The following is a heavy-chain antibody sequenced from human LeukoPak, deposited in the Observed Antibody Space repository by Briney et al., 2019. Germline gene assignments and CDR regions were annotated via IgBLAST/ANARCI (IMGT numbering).Heavy chain of an antibody. D-gene: IGHD3-10*01. J-gene: IGHJ4*02. V-gene: IGHV3-7*01. CDR1: GFTFSSYA. Sequence: GGSLRLSCAASGFTFSSYAMSWVRQAPGKGLEWVANINQDGGDKYYVDSVKGRFTISRDNAKNSLYLQMNSLRAEDTAVYYCMRDYSGMGIDYWGQGTLVTVSS. CDR3: MRDYSGMGIDY. CDR2: INQDGGDK.